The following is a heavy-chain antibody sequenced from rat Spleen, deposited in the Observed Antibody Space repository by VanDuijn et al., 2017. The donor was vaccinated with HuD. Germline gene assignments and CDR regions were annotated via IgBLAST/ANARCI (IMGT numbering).Heavy chain of an antibody. D-gene: IGHD1-9*01. Sequence: EVQLVESGGGLVQPGSPLRLSCAASGFSFSSNWLNWIRQAPGKGLEWIASINPDGSSTYYRDSVKGRFTISRDNAKSTLSLQMDSLRSEDTATYYCARRHYGYTDYFDYWGQGVMVTVSS. CDR1: GFSFSSNW. V-gene: IGHV5-29*01. J-gene: IGHJ2*01. CDR2: INPDGSST. CDR3: ARRHYGYTDYFDY.